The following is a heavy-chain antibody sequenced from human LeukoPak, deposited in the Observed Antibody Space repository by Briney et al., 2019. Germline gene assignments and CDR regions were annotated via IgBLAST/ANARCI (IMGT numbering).Heavy chain of an antibody. CDR1: GFTFSSYE. J-gene: IGHJ4*02. CDR3: ARRDGYKLD. CDR2: ISSSGSII. Sequence: GGSLRLSCVASGFTFSSYEMNWVRQAPGKGLEWVSKISSSGSIIYYADSVKGRFTISRDNAKNSLYLQMNSLRVEDTAVYHCARRDGYKLDWGQGTLVTVSS. V-gene: IGHV3-48*03. D-gene: IGHD5-24*01.